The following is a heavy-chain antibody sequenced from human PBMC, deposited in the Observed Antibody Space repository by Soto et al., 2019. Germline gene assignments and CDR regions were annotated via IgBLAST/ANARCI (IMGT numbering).Heavy chain of an antibody. CDR2: INSDGSRT. CDR3: AKSDFFDY. J-gene: IGHJ4*02. V-gene: IGHV3-74*01. Sequence: GVSLRLSCAASGFTFSDYSMHWVRQAPGKGLVWVSRINSDGSRTSYADSVKGRFTISRDNAKNTLYLQMNSLRAEDTAVYYCAKSDFFDYWGQGTLVTVSS. CDR1: GFTFSDYS.